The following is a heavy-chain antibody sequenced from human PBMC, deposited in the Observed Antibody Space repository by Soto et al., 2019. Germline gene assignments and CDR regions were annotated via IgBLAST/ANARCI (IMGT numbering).Heavy chain of an antibody. CDR2: ISGSGSYR. CDR3: ARMADGYNYHFDY. Sequence: PGGSLRLSCAASGFTFSDYYMSWIRQAPRKGLEWVSSISGSGSYRTYADSVKGRFSISRDDAKKSLYLQMSSLRAEDTAIYFCARMADGYNYHFDYWGQGTLVTVSS. V-gene: IGHV3-11*06. J-gene: IGHJ4*02. D-gene: IGHD5-12*01. CDR1: GFTFSDYY.